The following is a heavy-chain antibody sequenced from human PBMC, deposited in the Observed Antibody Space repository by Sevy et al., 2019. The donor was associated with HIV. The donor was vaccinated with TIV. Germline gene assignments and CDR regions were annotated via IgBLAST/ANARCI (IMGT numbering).Heavy chain of an antibody. V-gene: IGHV1-24*01. D-gene: IGHD3-22*01. J-gene: IGHJ4*02. CDR1: GYTLTQLS. CDR3: TITKDYYDNSGYPFDY. CDR2: FDPEDGKT. Sequence: ASVKVSCKVSGYTLTQLSMHWVRQAPGKGLEWMGTFDPEDGKTIYAQKFHGRVTLAEDTSTDTAYMELSSLRPEDTAVFYCTITKDYYDNSGYPFDYWGQGTLVTVSS.